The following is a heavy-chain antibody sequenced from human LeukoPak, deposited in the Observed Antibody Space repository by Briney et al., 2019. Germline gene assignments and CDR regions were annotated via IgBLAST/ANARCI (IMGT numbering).Heavy chain of an antibody. J-gene: IGHJ4*02. CDR1: GFTFSTYG. CDR3: AKNHSLDS. Sequence: GGSLRFSCATSGFTFSTYGIHWVRQAPGKGLEWVAVISYDGSNKYYADSVKGRFTISRDNSKNTLYLQMNSLRAEDTVVYYCAKNHSLDSWGQGILVTVSS. V-gene: IGHV3-30*18. D-gene: IGHD1-14*01. CDR2: ISYDGSNK.